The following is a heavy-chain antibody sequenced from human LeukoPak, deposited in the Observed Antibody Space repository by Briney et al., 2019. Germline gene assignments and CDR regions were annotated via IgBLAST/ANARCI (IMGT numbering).Heavy chain of an antibody. V-gene: IGHV3-73*01. J-gene: IGHJ4*02. Sequence: GGSLKLSCAASGFTFGGSAMHWVRQASGKGLEWVGRIRSKAHSYATAYAASVKGRFTISRDDSKNTAYLQINSLKTEDTAVYYCTRHSPDYYGSGSYPSIYDYWGQGTLVTVSS. CDR2: IRSKAHSYAT. D-gene: IGHD3-10*01. CDR3: TRHSPDYYGSGSYPSIYDY. CDR1: GFTFGGSA.